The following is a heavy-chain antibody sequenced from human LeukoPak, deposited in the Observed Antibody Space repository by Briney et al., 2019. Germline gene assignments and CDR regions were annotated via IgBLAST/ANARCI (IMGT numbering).Heavy chain of an antibody. CDR3: ARGLFDN. J-gene: IGHJ4*02. Sequence: GGSLRLSCAASGCAFSGYWMHWVRQAPGKGLVWVSRINPDGSATDYADSVKGRFTISRDNAKNTLYLQMNSLRSEDTAVYYCARGLFDNWGEGSLVTVSS. CDR2: INPDGSAT. CDR1: GCAFSGYW. V-gene: IGHV3-74*01.